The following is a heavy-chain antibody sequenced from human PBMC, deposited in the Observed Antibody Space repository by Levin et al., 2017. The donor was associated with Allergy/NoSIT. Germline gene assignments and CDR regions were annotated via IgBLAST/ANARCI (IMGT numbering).Heavy chain of an antibody. V-gene: IGHV3-30*18. CDR3: AKDVYGSGWYPPGNDAFAM. CDR1: GFTFSSYG. D-gene: IGHD6-19*01. J-gene: IGHJ3*02. CDR2: ISSDGRKK. Sequence: GGSLRLSCAASGFTFSSYGMHWVRQAPGKGLEWVAVISSDGRKKFYADSVKGRFTISRDNSKSTLDLQMNSLRAEDTAVYYCAKDVYGSGWYPPGNDAFAMWGQGTKVSVSS.